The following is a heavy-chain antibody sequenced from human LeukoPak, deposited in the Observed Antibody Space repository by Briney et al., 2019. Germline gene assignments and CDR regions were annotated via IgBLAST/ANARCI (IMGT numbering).Heavy chain of an antibody. CDR2: IKPDGSAT. V-gene: IGHV3-74*01. D-gene: IGHD1-26*01. CDR1: GFTFNTYW. Sequence: GGSLRLSCAASGFTFNTYWMEWVSQAPGKGLIWVSEIKPDGSATRYADSVKGRFTISRDNAKNTLYLQMNSLTVEDAAVYYCARGGVMGGSDYWGQGTLVTVSS. J-gene: IGHJ4*02. CDR3: ARGGVMGGSDY.